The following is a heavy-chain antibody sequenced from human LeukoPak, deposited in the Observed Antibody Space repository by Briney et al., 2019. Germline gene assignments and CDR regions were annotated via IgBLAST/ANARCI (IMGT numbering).Heavy chain of an antibody. CDR1: GYTFTSYG. Sequence: ASVKVSCKASGYTFTSYGISWVRQAPGQGLEWIGWISAYNGNTNYAQKLQGRVTMTTDTSTSTAYMELRSLRSDDTAVYYCARAPYCGGDCYSAYYYYYGMDVWGQGTTVTVSS. J-gene: IGHJ6*02. CDR3: ARAPYCGGDCYSAYYYYYGMDV. CDR2: ISAYNGNT. V-gene: IGHV1-18*01. D-gene: IGHD2-21*02.